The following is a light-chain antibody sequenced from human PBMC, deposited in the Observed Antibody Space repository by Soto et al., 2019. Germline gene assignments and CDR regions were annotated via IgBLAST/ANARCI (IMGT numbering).Light chain of an antibody. V-gene: IGKV1-9*01. CDR1: QGISSY. CDR2: AAS. J-gene: IGKJ5*01. Sequence: IQFTQSPSSLSASVGDRVTITCRASQGISSYLAWYQQKPGKAPKLLIYAASTLQSGVPSRFSGSGSGTDFTLTISSLQPEDFATYYCQQLNDYPITFGQGTRLEIK. CDR3: QQLNDYPIT.